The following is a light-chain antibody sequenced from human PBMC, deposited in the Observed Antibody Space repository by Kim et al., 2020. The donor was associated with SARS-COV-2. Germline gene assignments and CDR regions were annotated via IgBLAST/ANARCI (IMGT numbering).Light chain of an antibody. Sequence: GDRVTITCRASLDRSTYLAWYQQKSGKPPKLLIYATSTLQSGVPSRFSGSGSGTDFTLTISSLQSEDVATYYCQKYNTAPYTFG. J-gene: IGKJ2*01. CDR3: QKYNTAPYT. V-gene: IGKV1-27*01. CDR2: ATS. CDR1: LDRSTY.